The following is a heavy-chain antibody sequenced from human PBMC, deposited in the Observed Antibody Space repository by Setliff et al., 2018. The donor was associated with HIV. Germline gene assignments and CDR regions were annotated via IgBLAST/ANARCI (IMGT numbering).Heavy chain of an antibody. D-gene: IGHD2-15*01. J-gene: IGHJ3*01. CDR2: ISYDGSNK. CDR3: ARRRPPGGLDV. Sequence: GGSLRLSCAASGFPFSAYTLHWVRQAPGKGLEWVAVISYDGSNKYYADSVKGRFTISRDNSKNTLSLQMNGLRTEDTGVFYCARRRPPGGLDVWGQGTVVTVSS. V-gene: IGHV3-30*04. CDR1: GFPFSAYT.